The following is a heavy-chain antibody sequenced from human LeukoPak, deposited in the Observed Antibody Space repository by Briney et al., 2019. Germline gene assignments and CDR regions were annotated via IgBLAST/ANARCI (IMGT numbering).Heavy chain of an antibody. Sequence: KPGGSLRLSCAASGFTFSSYSMNWVRQAPGKGLEWVSSISSSSSYIYYADSVKSRFTISRDNAKNSLHLQMNSLRAEDTAVYYCARGYDSSGYFPDYWGQGTLVTVSS. D-gene: IGHD3-22*01. CDR3: ARGYDSSGYFPDY. J-gene: IGHJ4*02. CDR1: GFTFSSYS. V-gene: IGHV3-21*01. CDR2: ISSSSSYI.